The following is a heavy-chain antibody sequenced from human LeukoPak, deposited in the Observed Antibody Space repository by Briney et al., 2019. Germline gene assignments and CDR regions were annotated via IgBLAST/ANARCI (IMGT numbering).Heavy chain of an antibody. Sequence: SETLSLTCTVSGGSISSYFWSWIRQPPGKGLQWIGYIYYSGSTIYNPSLKSRVTISVDTSKNQFSLKLSSVTAADTAVYYCARASEDYYYYYMDVWGKGATVTISS. CDR3: ARASEDYYYYYMDV. CDR1: GGSISSYF. V-gene: IGHV4-59*01. CDR2: IYYSGST. D-gene: IGHD1-14*01. J-gene: IGHJ6*03.